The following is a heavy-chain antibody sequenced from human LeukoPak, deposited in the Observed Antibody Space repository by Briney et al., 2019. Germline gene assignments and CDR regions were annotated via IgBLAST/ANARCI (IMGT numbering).Heavy chain of an antibody. J-gene: IGHJ6*03. D-gene: IGHD1-26*01. CDR3: ARHGTSYYYYYMDV. V-gene: IGHV4-39*01. Sequence: SETLSLTCTVSGGAISSISYYWGWIRQPPGKGLEGIASIYYSGNTYYNPSLKSRVTISVDTSKNQFSLKLSSVTAADTAVYYCARHGTSYYYYYMDVWGKGTTVTVSS. CDR2: IYYSGNT. CDR1: GGAISSISYY.